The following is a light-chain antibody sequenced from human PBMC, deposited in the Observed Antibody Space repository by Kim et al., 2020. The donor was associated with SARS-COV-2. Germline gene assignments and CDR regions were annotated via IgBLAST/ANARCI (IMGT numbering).Light chain of an antibody. CDR1: SSDIGVYNY. Sequence: QSALTQPASVSGSPGQSITISCSGTSSDIGVYNYVSWYQQHPGKAPKLMIYDVSERPSGVSNRFSGSKSGNTASLTISGLQAEDEADYYCNSFSTRSTFVFGGGTQLTVL. V-gene: IGLV2-14*03. J-gene: IGLJ2*01. CDR2: DVS. CDR3: NSFSTRSTFV.